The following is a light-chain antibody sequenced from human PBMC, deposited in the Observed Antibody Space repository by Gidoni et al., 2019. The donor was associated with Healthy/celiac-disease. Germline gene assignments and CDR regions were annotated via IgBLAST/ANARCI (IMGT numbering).Light chain of an antibody. CDR1: SSNIGSNY. J-gene: IGLJ3*02. CDR2: RNN. CDR3: AAWEDSLSGWV. V-gene: IGLV1-47*01. Sequence: QSVLPQPPSASGTPGQRVTISCSGSSSNIGSNYGYWYQQLPGTAPKLLIYRNNQRPSGFPDRFSGSKSGTSASLAISGLRSEDEADYYCAAWEDSLSGWVFGGGTKLTVL.